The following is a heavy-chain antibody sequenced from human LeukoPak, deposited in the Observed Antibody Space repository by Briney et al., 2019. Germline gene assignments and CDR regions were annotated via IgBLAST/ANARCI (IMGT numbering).Heavy chain of an antibody. CDR1: GGTFSSYA. D-gene: IGHD3-22*01. Sequence: GASVKVSCKASGGTFSSYAISWVRQAPGQGLEWMGGIIPIFGTANYAQKFQGRVTITADKSTSTAYMELSRLRSDDTAVYYCARDLNYYDSSGYYIRAFDIWGQGTMVTVSS. CDR2: IIPIFGTA. CDR3: ARDLNYYDSSGYYIRAFDI. J-gene: IGHJ3*02. V-gene: IGHV1-69*06.